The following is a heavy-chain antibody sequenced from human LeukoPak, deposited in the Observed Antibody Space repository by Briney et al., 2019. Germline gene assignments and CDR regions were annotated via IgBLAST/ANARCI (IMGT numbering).Heavy chain of an antibody. CDR3: RGDGYNADGHDY. V-gene: IGHV1-69*01. CDR1: GGTFSSYA. CDR2: IIPIFGTA. D-gene: IGHD5-24*01. J-gene: IGHJ4*02. Sequence: SVKVSCKASGGTFSSYAISWVRQAPGQGLEWMGGIIPIFGTANYAQKFQGRVTITADESASTAYMELSSLRSEDTAVYYCRGDGYNADGHDYWGQGTLVTVSS.